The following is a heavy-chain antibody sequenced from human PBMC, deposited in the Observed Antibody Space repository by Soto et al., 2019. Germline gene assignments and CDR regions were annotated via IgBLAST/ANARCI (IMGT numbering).Heavy chain of an antibody. Sequence: GGSLRLSCAASGFTVSSNYMSWVRQAPGKGLEWVSVIYSGGSTYYADSVKGRFTISRDNSKNTRYLQMNSLRAEDTAVYYCARVLNGSGSRAYGMDVWGQGTTVTVSS. D-gene: IGHD3-10*01. V-gene: IGHV3-53*01. CDR1: GFTVSSNY. CDR2: IYSGGST. CDR3: ARVLNGSGSRAYGMDV. J-gene: IGHJ6*02.